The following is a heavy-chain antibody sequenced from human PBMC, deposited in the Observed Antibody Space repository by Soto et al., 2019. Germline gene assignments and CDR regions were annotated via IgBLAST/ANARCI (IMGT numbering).Heavy chain of an antibody. CDR3: ERAGDIVATIFDY. Sequence: QVQLVQSGAAVKKPGSSVKVSCKASGGTFSSYTISWVRQAPGQGLEWMGRIIPILGIANYAQKFQGRVTITADKSTSTPYVELSSMRAEDTAVYYCERAGDIVATIFDYWGQGTLVTASS. J-gene: IGHJ4*02. V-gene: IGHV1-69*02. CDR1: GGTFSSYT. D-gene: IGHD5-12*01. CDR2: IIPILGIA.